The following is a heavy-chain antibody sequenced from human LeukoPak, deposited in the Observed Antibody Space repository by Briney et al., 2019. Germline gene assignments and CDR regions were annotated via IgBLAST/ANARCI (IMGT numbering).Heavy chain of an antibody. D-gene: IGHD6-6*01. CDR1: GFTFSSYP. J-gene: IGHJ4*02. CDR2: ISYDGGNK. V-gene: IGHV3-30-3*01. Sequence: PGGSLRLSCAASGFTFSSYPMHWVRRAPRKGLEWVALISYDGGNKYYADSVKGRFTISRDNSKNTMYLQMNSLRAEDTAVYYCARDWVEYSRFPGYRWGKGTLGTVS. CDR3: ARDWVEYSRFPGYR.